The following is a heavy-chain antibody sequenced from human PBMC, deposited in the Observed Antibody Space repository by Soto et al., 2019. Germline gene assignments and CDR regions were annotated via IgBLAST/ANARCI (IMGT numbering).Heavy chain of an antibody. J-gene: IGHJ5*02. CDR3: ARGDGITMIVVVIQFDP. D-gene: IGHD3-22*01. Sequence: ASVKVSCKASGYTFTGYYMHWVRQAPGQGLEWMGWINPNSDGTNYAQKFQGRVTMTRDTSISTAYMELSRLRSDDTAVYYCARGDGITMIVVVIQFDPWGQGTLVTVSS. CDR2: INPNSDGT. V-gene: IGHV1-2*02. CDR1: GYTFTGYY.